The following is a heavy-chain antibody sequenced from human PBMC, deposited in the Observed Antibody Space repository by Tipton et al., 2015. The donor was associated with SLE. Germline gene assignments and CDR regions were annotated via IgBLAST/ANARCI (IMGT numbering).Heavy chain of an antibody. V-gene: IGHV4-30-2*06. CDR2: IYPSGSS. Sequence: LRLSCAVSGGSISSVNYAWNWIRQSPGKGLEWIGYIYPSGSSHYSPSLRSRVTISVDTLRDQFSLQLTYVTAADTAMYYCLGMGGTMPGGSESWSQGTLVAVST. J-gene: IGHJ5*02. D-gene: IGHD1/OR15-1a*01. CDR3: LGMGGTMPGGSES. CDR1: GGSISSVNYA.